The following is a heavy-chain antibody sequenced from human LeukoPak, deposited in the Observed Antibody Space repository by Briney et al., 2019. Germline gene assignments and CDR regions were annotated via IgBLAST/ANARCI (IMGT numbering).Heavy chain of an antibody. CDR3: AKRGNYYDSSGYWDY. CDR1: GFTFSSYN. D-gene: IGHD3-22*01. Sequence: GGSLRLSCAASGFTFSSYNMNWVRQAPGKGLEWVSSITSSSSYIYYADSVKGRFTISRDNAKNSLYLQMNSLRAEDTAVYYCAKRGNYYDSSGYWDYWGQGTLVTVSS. J-gene: IGHJ4*02. CDR2: ITSSSSYI. V-gene: IGHV3-21*04.